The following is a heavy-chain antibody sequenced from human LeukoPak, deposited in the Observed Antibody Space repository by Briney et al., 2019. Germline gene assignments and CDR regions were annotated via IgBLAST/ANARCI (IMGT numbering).Heavy chain of an antibody. J-gene: IGHJ4*02. V-gene: IGHV3-23*01. CDR3: AGGTGFIIKD. D-gene: IGHD3-9*01. CDR1: GFTFSSYA. Sequence: GGSLRLSCAASGFTFSSYAMSWVRQAPGKGLEWVSTFSGSGGNTYYADSVKGRFTISRDNAKNSLYLQMNNLRVEDTAMYYCAGGTGFIIKDWGQGTLVTVSS. CDR2: FSGSGGNT.